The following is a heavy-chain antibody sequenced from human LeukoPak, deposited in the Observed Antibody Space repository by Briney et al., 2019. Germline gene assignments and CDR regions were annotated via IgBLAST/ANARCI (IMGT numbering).Heavy chain of an antibody. Sequence: PSETLSLTCTVSGGSISSYYWSWIRQPPGKGLEWIGYIYYSGSTNYNPSLKSRVTISVDTSKNQFSLKLSSVTAADTAVYYCARSGYSSGWYAPFDYWGQGTLVTVSS. J-gene: IGHJ4*02. CDR1: GGSISSYY. CDR2: IYYSGST. D-gene: IGHD6-19*01. CDR3: ARSGYSSGWYAPFDY. V-gene: IGHV4-59*01.